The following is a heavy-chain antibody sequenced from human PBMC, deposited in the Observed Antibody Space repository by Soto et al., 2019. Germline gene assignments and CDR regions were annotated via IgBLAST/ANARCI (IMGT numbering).Heavy chain of an antibody. J-gene: IGHJ6*02. D-gene: IGHD6-6*01. CDR1: GGTFSSYA. V-gene: IGHV1-69*13. CDR3: ARDCSSIAARQTSDYYYGMDV. Sequence: ASVKVSCKASGGTFSSYAISWVRQAPGQGLEWMGGIIPIFGTANYAQKFQGRVTITADEPTSTAYMELRSLRSDDTAVYYCARDCSSIAARQTSDYYYGMDVWGQGTTVTVSS. CDR2: IIPIFGTA.